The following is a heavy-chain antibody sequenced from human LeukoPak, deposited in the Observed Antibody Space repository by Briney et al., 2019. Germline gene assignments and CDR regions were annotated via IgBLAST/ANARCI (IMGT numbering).Heavy chain of an antibody. CDR3: TKDHTGPQDY. J-gene: IGHJ4*02. CDR2: IWYDASNK. CDR1: GFIFSNYG. Sequence: GGSLRLSCAASGFIFSNYGIHWVRQAPGKGLEWVAVIWYDASNKYYGDPVKGRFTISRDNSKNTLFLQMNSLRAEDTAVYYCTKDHTGPQDYWGQGTLVTVSS. V-gene: IGHV3-33*06.